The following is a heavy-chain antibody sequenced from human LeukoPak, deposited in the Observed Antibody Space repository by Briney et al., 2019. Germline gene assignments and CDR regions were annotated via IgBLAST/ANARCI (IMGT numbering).Heavy chain of an antibody. D-gene: IGHD3-10*01. J-gene: IGHJ6*02. CDR3: ATTSMVRGVNRDYYYHGMDV. Sequence: GGSLRLSCAASGFTFSSYSMNWVRQAPGTGLEWVSYISSSSSTIYYADSVKGRFTISRDNAKNSLYLQMNSLRDEDTAVYYCATTSMVRGVNRDYYYHGMDVWGQGTTVTVSS. CDR1: GFTFSSYS. CDR2: ISSSSSTI. V-gene: IGHV3-48*02.